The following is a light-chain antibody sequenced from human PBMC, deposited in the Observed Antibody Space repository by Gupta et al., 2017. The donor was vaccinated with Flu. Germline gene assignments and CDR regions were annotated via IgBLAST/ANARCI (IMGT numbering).Light chain of an antibody. CDR3: QQSYSTPYT. CDR2: AAS. J-gene: IGKJ2*01. V-gene: IGKV1-39*01. CDR1: QSISSY. Sequence: PSSLSASVGDRVTITCRASQSISSYLNWYQQKPGKAPKLLIYAASSLQSGDPSRFSGSGSGTDFTLTISSLQPEDFATYYCQQSYSTPYTFGQGTKLEIK.